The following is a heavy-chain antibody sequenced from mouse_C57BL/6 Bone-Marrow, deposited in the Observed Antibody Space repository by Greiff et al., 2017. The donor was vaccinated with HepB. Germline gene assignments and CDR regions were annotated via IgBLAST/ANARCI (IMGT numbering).Heavy chain of an antibody. D-gene: IGHD2-12*01. CDR1: GFNIKDYY. J-gene: IGHJ2*01. CDR2: IDPEDGET. V-gene: IGHV14-2*01. Sequence: EVQRVESGAELVKPGASVKLSCTASGFNIKDYYMHWVKQRTEQGLEWIGRIDPEDGETKYAPKFQGKATRTADPSSNTAYLQLSSLTSEDTAVYYCAVYDEGDFDYWGQGTTLTVSS. CDR3: AVYDEGDFDY.